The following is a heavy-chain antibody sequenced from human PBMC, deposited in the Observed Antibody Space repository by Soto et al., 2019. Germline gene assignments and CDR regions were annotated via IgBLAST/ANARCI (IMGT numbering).Heavy chain of an antibody. J-gene: IGHJ6*02. CDR2: IIPIFGTA. CDR3: ARDLAATVTTKGNYGMDV. CDR1: GGTFSSYA. V-gene: IGHV1-69*13. D-gene: IGHD4-17*01. Sequence: SVKVSCKASGGTFSSYAISWVRQAPGQGLEWMGGIIPIFGTANYAQKFQGRVTITADESTSTAYMELSSLRSEDTAVYYCARDLAATVTTKGNYGMDVWGQGTTVTVYS.